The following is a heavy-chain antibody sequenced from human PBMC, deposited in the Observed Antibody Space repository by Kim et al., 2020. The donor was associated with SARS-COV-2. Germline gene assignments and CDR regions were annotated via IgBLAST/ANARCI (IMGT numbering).Heavy chain of an antibody. J-gene: IGHJ6*02. Sequence: GGSLRLSCAASGFTFSSCSMHWVRQAPGKGLEWVAVISYDGSNKNYADSVKGRFTISRDNSKNTLYLQMNSQRAEDTAVYYCARGRRTFVWDGMDVWGQGTTVTVSS. D-gene: IGHD3-9*01. CDR1: GFTFSSCS. CDR3: ARGRRTFVWDGMDV. CDR2: ISYDGSNK. V-gene: IGHV3-30*04.